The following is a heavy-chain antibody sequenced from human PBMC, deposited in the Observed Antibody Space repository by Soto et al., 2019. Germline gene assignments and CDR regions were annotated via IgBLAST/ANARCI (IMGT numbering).Heavy chain of an antibody. CDR2: ISSSSSTI. V-gene: IGHV3-48*02. J-gene: IGHJ5*02. D-gene: IGHD3-9*01. Sequence: PGGPLRLSCAASGFTFSSYSMNWVRKAPGKGLEWVSYISSSSSTIYYADSVKGRFTISRDNAKNSLYLQMNSLRDEDTAVYYCARSNAYYDILTGSDISGWFDPWGQGTLVTVSS. CDR1: GFTFSSYS. CDR3: ARSNAYYDILTGSDISGWFDP.